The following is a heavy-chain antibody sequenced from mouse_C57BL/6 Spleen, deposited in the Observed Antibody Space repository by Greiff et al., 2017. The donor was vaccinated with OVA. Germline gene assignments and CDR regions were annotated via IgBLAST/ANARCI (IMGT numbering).Heavy chain of an antibody. V-gene: IGHV1-69*01. CDR3: ARSRLTWFAY. J-gene: IGHJ3*01. CDR1: GYTFTSYW. Sequence: QVQLQQPGAELVMPGASVKLSCKASGYTFTSYWMHWVKQGPGQGLEWIGEIDPSDSYTNYNQKFKGKSTLTVDKSSSTAYMQLSSLTSEDSAVYYCARSRLTWFAYWGQGTLVTVSA. D-gene: IGHD3-2*02. CDR2: IDPSDSYT.